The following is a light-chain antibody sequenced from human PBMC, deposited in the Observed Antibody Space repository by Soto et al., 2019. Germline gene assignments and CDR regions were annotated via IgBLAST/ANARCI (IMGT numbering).Light chain of an antibody. V-gene: IGKV3-15*01. CDR1: QSVQTN. CDR2: GAS. J-gene: IGKJ3*01. CDR3: QQSDNWVT. Sequence: LMTQSPGTLSVSPGESATLSCSASQSVQTNLAWYQQKVGQAPRLLIYGASTRAAGIPARFSASGSGTDFTLTISSLQSEDFAVYYCQQSDNWVTFGPGTNVDFK.